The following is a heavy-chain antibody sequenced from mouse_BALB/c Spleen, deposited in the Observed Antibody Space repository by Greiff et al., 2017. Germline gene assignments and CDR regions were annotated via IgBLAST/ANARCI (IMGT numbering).Heavy chain of an antibody. CDR3: ATGDGSSFHWYFDV. Sequence: VQLQQSGPDLVKPSQSLSLTCTVTGYSITSGYSWHWIRQFPGNKLEWMGYIHYSGSTNYNPSLKSRISITRDTSKNQFFLQLNSVTTEDTATYYCATGDGSSFHWYFDVWGAGTTVTVSS. CDR2: IHYSGST. D-gene: IGHD1-1*01. CDR1: GYSITSGYS. J-gene: IGHJ1*01. V-gene: IGHV3-1*02.